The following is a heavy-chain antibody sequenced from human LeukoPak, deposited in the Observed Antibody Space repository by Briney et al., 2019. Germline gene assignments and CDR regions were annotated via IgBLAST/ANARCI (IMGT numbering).Heavy chain of an antibody. CDR3: ARSASDAFDI. J-gene: IGHJ3*02. CDR2: MDGDGTSI. CDR1: GFTFRGFC. V-gene: IGHV3-74*01. Sequence: PGGSLRLSCAASGFTFRGFCMHWVRQAPGKGLVWVSLMDGDGTSISYADSVKGRFTISRDNAKNTLYLQMNRLKAEDTAVFYCARSASDAFDIWGKGTMVTVS. D-gene: IGHD2-2*01.